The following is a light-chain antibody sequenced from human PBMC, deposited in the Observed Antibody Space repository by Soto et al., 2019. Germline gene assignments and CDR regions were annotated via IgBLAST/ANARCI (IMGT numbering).Light chain of an antibody. CDR3: QQYGSSPWT. CDR1: QSVSSNY. J-gene: IGKJ1*01. Sequence: EIVLTQSPGTLSLSPGERATLSCRASQSVSSNYLAWYQQKPGQAPGPLIYGASSRATGIPDRFSGSGAGTDFTLTISRLEPEDFAVYYCQQYGSSPWTFGQGTKVDI. CDR2: GAS. V-gene: IGKV3-20*01.